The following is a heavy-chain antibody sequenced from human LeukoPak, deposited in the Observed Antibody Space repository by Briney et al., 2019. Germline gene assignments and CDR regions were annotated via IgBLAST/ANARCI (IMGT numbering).Heavy chain of an antibody. CDR2: IYYSRST. CDR3: ARVGVRTRARITMVRGVSLERQKNYYYYMDV. Sequence: PSETLSLTCTVSGGSISSSSYYWGWIRQPPGKGLEWIGSIYYSRSTYYNPSLKSRVTISLDTSKNQFSLKLSSVTAADTAVYYCARVGVRTRARITMVRGVSLERQKNYYYYMDVWGKGTTVTVSS. J-gene: IGHJ6*03. CDR1: GGSISSSSYY. D-gene: IGHD3-10*01. V-gene: IGHV4-39*07.